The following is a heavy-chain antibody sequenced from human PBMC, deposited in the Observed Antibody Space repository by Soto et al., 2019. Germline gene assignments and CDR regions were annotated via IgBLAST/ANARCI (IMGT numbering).Heavy chain of an antibody. D-gene: IGHD2-21*02. CDR3: ARASPVICGGDPCYRLDSSFDS. CDR2: IIPLFGTP. CDR1: GATFSTTG. Sequence: VQLVQSGAEVRKPGSSLRVSCKSSGATFSTTGIRWVRQAPGQGLEWMGGIIPLFGTPKYARKFQGRVSITADESTNTVYMELNSLRPDDAGVYYCARASPVICGGDPCYRLDSSFDSWGQGSLVIVSS. J-gene: IGHJ4*02. V-gene: IGHV1-69*01.